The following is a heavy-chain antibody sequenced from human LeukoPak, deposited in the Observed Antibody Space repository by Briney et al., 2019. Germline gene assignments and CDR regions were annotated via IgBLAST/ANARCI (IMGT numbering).Heavy chain of an antibody. J-gene: IGHJ4*02. Sequence: PGGSLRLSCAASGFTFNTYTMNWVRQAPGKGLEWVSSITASSTAIYSADSVKGRFTISRDNAKNLLYLQMNSLRAEDTAVYYCARTYYDILTGYNPYFDYWGQGILDTVSS. D-gene: IGHD3-9*01. CDR1: GFTFNTYT. CDR3: ARTYYDILTGYNPYFDY. CDR2: ITASSTAI. V-gene: IGHV3-21*01.